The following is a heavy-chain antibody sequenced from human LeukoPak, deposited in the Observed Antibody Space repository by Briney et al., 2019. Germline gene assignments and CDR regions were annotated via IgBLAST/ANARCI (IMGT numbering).Heavy chain of an antibody. CDR2: IDYRGST. J-gene: IGHJ4*02. CDR1: GGSISSGGYY. CDR3: ARGKALYYYDSSGFTQYFDY. D-gene: IGHD3-22*01. V-gene: IGHV4-31*03. Sequence: SETLSLTCTVSGGSISSGGYYWSWIRQHPGKGLEWIGYIDYRGSTYYSPSLKSRVTISVDTSKNQFSLKLNSVTAADTAVYYRARGKALYYYDSSGFTQYFDYWGQGTLVTVSS.